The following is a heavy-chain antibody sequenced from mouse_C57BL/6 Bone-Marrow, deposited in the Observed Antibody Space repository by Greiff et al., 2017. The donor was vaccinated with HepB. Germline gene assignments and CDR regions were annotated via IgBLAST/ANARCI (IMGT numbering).Heavy chain of an antibody. D-gene: IGHD1-1*01. J-gene: IGHJ3*01. CDR2: IDPYDSDT. CDR3: ARALYDYGSGYGFAY. CDR1: GYTFTSYW. Sequence: QVQLQQPGAELVKPGASVKLSCKASGYTFTSYWMQWVKQRPGQGLEWIGEIDPYDSDTNYNQKFKGKATLTVDTPSSTAYMQLSSLTSEDSAVYYCARALYDYGSGYGFAYWGQGTLVTVSA. V-gene: IGHV1-50*01.